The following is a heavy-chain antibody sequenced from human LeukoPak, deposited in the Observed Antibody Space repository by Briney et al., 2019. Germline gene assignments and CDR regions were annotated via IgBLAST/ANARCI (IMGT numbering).Heavy chain of an antibody. D-gene: IGHD6-13*01. CDR2: IYPSDSDT. CDR1: GYSFTSYL. CDR3: VRLAGGYYFDF. J-gene: IGHJ4*02. V-gene: IGHV5-51*01. Sequence: GESLKISCRGSGYSFTSYLIAWVRQMPGKGLEWMGIIYPSDSDTRYSPSFQGQVTISADKSISTAYLQWSSLKASDTAIYYCVRLAGGYYFDFWGQGALVTVSS.